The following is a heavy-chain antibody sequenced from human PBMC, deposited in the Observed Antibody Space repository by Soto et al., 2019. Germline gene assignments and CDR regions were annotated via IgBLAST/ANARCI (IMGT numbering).Heavy chain of an antibody. CDR2: IIPIIGTA. CDR3: ARAPKGYCSGGSCYPTLMTKYYYYYGMDV. Sequence: SVKVSCKASGGTFSSYAISWVRQAPGQGLEWMGGIIPIIGTAIYAQTFLGRVTITADESTSTAYMELSSLRSEDTAVYYCARAPKGYCSGGSCYPTLMTKYYYYYGMDVWGQGTTVTVSS. V-gene: IGHV1-69*13. J-gene: IGHJ6*02. CDR1: GGTFSSYA. D-gene: IGHD2-15*01.